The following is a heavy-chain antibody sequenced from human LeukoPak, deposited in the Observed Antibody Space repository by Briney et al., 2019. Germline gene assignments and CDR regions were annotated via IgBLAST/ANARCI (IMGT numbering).Heavy chain of an antibody. V-gene: IGHV4-39*01. CDR2: IYYSGIT. CDR1: GGSIISNHF. J-gene: IGHJ5*02. D-gene: IGHD5-18*01. CDR3: ARRTVDTSLVTWFDP. Sequence: PSETLSLTCTVSGGSIISNHFWGWIRQPPGKGLEWIGSIYYSGITYYNTSLKSRVTMALDTSKNQISLHLSSVTAADTAVYYCARRTVDTSLVTWFDPWGQGTLVVVSS.